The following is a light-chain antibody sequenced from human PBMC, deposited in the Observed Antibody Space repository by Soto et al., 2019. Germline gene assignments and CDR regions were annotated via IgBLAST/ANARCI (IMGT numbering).Light chain of an antibody. Sequence: DIQMTQSPSTLSASVGDRVTITCRASQSISSWLAWYQQKPGKAPKLLIYDASSLESGVPSRFSGSGSGTEFTLTISSLQPDDFATYYCQQYNSYSPVTFGPGTKVDI. CDR3: QQYNSYSPVT. J-gene: IGKJ3*01. V-gene: IGKV1-5*01. CDR1: QSISSW. CDR2: DAS.